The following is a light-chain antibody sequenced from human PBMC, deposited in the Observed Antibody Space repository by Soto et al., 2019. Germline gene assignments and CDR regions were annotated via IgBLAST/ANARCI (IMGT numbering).Light chain of an antibody. J-gene: IGKJ1*01. CDR1: QSVSSW. CDR2: KAS. V-gene: IGKV1-5*03. Sequence: DIQMTQSPSTLSASVGGSVTITCRASQSVSSWLAWYQQKPGKAPDLLIYKASTLQSGVPSRFSGSGSGTEFTLTISSLQPDDFATYYCQHYYNYSRTFGQGTKVDIK. CDR3: QHYYNYSRT.